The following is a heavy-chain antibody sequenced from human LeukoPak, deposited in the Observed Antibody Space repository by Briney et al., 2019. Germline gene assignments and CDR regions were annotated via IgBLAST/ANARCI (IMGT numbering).Heavy chain of an antibody. J-gene: IGHJ3*02. V-gene: IGHV4-34*01. CDR2: INHSGST. CDR3: ARDRTATLAFDI. Sequence: SETLSLTCAVYGGSSSGYYWSWIRQPPGKGLEWIGEINHSGSTNYNPSLKSRVTISVDTSKNQFSLKLSSVTAADTAVYYCARDRTATLAFDIWGQGTMVTVSS. D-gene: IGHD5-24*01. CDR1: GGSSSGYY.